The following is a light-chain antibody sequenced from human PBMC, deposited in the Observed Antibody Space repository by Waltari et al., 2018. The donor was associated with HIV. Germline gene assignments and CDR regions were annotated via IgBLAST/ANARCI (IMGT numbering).Light chain of an antibody. CDR1: QSVSSN. CDR2: DTS. V-gene: IGKV3-15*01. J-gene: IGKJ1*01. Sequence: EIVMTQSPATLSVSPGERATLSCKASQSVSSNLAWYQQRPGQAPRLLIFDTSSRATVIPARFSGTGSGTEFTLTISDLQSEDFAVYYCQQYNNWPPWTFGQGTKVEI. CDR3: QQYNNWPPWT.